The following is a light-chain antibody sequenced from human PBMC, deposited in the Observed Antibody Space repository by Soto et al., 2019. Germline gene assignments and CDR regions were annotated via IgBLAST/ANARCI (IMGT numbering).Light chain of an antibody. V-gene: IGKV3-20*01. CDR3: QQYGSSRLT. CDR2: GAS. Sequence: EIVLTQSPGTLTLSPGERATLSCRASQSVSSSFLTWYQQKPGQAPRLLIYGASSRATGIPDRFSDSGSGTDFTLTISRLEPEDFAVYYFQQYGSSRLTLGGGTQVEIK. CDR1: QSVSSSF. J-gene: IGKJ4*01.